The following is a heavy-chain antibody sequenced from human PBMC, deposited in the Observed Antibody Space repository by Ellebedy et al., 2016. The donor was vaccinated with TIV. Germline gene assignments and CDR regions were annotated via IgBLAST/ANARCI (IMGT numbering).Heavy chain of an antibody. V-gene: IGHV4-59*01. Sequence: MPSETLSLTCTVSGGSISSYYWSWIRQPPGKGLEWIGYIYYSGSTNYNPSLKSRVTISVETSKNQFSLKLSSVTAADTAVYYCARRPVYSRPGLGFDHWGQGTLVTVSS. CDR2: IYYSGST. D-gene: IGHD2-15*01. CDR1: GGSISSYY. J-gene: IGHJ4*02. CDR3: ARRPVYSRPGLGFDH.